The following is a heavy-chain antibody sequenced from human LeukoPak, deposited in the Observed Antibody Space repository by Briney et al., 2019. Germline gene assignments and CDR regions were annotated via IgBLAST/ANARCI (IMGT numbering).Heavy chain of an antibody. CDR2: ITDGGGST. Sequence: PGGPLRLSCAASGFTFSSFAMSWVRQAPGKGLEWVSAITDGGGSTYYADSVKGRFTISRDNSKNTLYLQMNSLRAEDTALYYCAKRVPYSSSSVYFDHWGQGTLVTVSS. CDR3: AKRVPYSSSSVYFDH. CDR1: GFTFSSFA. J-gene: IGHJ4*02. V-gene: IGHV3-23*01. D-gene: IGHD6-6*01.